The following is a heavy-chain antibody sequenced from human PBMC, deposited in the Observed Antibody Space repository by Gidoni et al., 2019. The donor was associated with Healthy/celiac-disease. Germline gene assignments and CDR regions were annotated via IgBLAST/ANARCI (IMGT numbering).Heavy chain of an antibody. CDR2: ISYDGSNK. Sequence: QVQLVESGGGVVPPGRSLRLHCAAHGLPLSSYAMQWVRPAPGKGLGWVAVISYDGSNKYYADSVNGRFTISRDNSKNTLYLQMNSLRAEDTAVYYCARVGLRGYYYYGMDVWGQGTTVTVSS. J-gene: IGHJ6*02. CDR1: GLPLSSYA. CDR3: ARVGLRGYYYYGMDV. D-gene: IGHD4-17*01. V-gene: IGHV3-30-3*01.